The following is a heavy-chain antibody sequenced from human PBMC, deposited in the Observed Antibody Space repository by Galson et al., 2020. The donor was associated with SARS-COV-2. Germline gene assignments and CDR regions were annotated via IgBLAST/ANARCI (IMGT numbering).Heavy chain of an antibody. V-gene: IGHV4-61*09. CDR1: GGSISSGSYY. Sequence: SETLSLTCTVSGGSISSGSYYWSWIRQPAGKGLEWIGHIYTSGSTNYNPSLKSRVTISVDTSKNQFSLKLSSVTAADTAVYYCARADYDFCCGENRMFDPWGQGTLVTVSS. CDR2: IYTSGST. CDR3: ARADYDFCCGENRMFDP. J-gene: IGHJ5*02. D-gene: IGHD3-3*01.